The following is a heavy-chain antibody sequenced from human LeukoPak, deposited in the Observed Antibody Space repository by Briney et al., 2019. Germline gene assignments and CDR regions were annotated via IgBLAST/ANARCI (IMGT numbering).Heavy chain of an antibody. D-gene: IGHD3-22*01. V-gene: IGHV3-21*01. CDR2: ISSSSSYI. CDR3: AREGMNYYDSSGWFDY. J-gene: IGHJ4*02. Sequence: GGSLRLSCAASGFTFSSYSMNWVRQAPGKGLEWVSSISSSSSYIYYADSVKGRFTISRDNSKHTLYLQMNSLRAEDTAVYYCAREGMNYYDSSGWFDYWGQGTLVTVSS. CDR1: GFTFSSYS.